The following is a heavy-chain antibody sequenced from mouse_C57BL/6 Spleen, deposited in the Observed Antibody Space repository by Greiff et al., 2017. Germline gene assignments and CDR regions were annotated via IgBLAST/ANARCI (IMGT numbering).Heavy chain of an antibody. Sequence: EVMLVESGGGLVKPGGSLKLSCAASGFTFSDYGMHWVRQAPEKGLEWVAYISSGSSTIYYADTVKGRFTISRDNAKNTLFLQMTSLRSEDMAMYYSERSGSSLLYAMDDWGKGTSVTVSS. J-gene: IGHJ4*01. CDR2: ISSGSSTI. V-gene: IGHV5-17*01. D-gene: IGHD1-1*01. CDR3: ERSGSSLLYAMDD. CDR1: GFTFSDYG.